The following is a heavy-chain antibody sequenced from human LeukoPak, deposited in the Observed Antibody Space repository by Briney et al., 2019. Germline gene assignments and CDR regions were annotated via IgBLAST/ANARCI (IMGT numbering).Heavy chain of an antibody. CDR3: AKSLLTTATGSGRAFDI. D-gene: IGHD1-14*01. CDR2: IVGSGVST. V-gene: IGHV3-23*01. Sequence: GGSLRLSCAASGFTFSSYAMNWVRQAPGKGLQWVSGIVGSGVSTYYTDSVKGRFSISRENSKNTLYLQMNSLRAEDTAVYYCAKSLLTTATGSGRAFDIWGQGTMVTVSS. J-gene: IGHJ3*02. CDR1: GFTFSSYA.